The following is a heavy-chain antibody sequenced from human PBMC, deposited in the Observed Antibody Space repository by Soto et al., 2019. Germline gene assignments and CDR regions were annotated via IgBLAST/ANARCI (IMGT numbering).Heavy chain of an antibody. CDR3: ARPARQGMVTGDY. Sequence: QLQLQESGPGLVKPSETLSLTCTVSGGSIISSSYYWGWIRQPPGKGLEWIGNVFYTGGPNYNLFFKGRVTISLDTSKNQFSLKLSSVTAADTAVYYCARPARQGMVTGDYWGQGTLVIVSS. D-gene: IGHD2-21*02. CDR2: VFYTGGP. CDR1: GGSIISSSYY. J-gene: IGHJ4*02. V-gene: IGHV4-39*01.